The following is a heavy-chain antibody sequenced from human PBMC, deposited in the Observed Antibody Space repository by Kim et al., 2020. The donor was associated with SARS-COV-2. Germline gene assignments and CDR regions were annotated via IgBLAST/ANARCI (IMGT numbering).Heavy chain of an antibody. CDR2: IYSGGST. V-gene: IGHV3-53*01. J-gene: IGHJ4*02. CDR3: ARDRN. Sequence: IYSGGSTYYADSVKGRFTISRDNSKNTLYLQMNSLRAEDTAVYYCARDRNWGQGTLVTVSS.